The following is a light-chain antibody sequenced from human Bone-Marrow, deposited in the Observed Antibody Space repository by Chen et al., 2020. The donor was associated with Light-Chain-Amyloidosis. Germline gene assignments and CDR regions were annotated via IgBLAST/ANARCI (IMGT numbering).Light chain of an antibody. CDR3: QSCQAISQGV. Sequence: NFMLTQPHSVSESPGKTVIISCTRSSGSIATNYVQWYQQRPGSSPTTVIYEDDQRPSGGPDRFSGAIDRSSNSAPLTLSGLRSQDDADSYCQSCQAISQGVFGGGTKLPVL. J-gene: IGLJ3*02. CDR1: SGSIATNY. V-gene: IGLV6-57*01. CDR2: EDD.